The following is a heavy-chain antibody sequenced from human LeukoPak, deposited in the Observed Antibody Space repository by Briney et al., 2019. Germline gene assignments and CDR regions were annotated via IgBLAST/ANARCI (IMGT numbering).Heavy chain of an antibody. Sequence: GGSLRLSCAASGLTFSSYEMNWVRKAPGKGRGWVSYISSSGSTIYYADSVKGRFTISRDNAKNSLYLQMNSLRAEDTAVYYCAELGITMIGGVWGKGTTVTISS. CDR3: AELGITMIGGV. D-gene: IGHD3-10*02. CDR1: GLTFSSYE. J-gene: IGHJ6*04. CDR2: ISSSGSTI. V-gene: IGHV3-48*03.